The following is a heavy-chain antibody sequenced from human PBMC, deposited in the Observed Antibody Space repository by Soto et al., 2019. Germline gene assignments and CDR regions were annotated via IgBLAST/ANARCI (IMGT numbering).Heavy chain of an antibody. CDR1: GGTFSSYT. V-gene: IGHV1-69*08. Sequence: QVQLVQSGAEVKKPGSSVKVSCKASGGTFSSYTISWVRQAPGQGLEWMGRIIPILGIANYAQKFQGRVTITADKSTRTAYLELSSLRSEDTAVYYCAREEYYYGSGAFFDYWGQGTLVTVSS. CDR2: IIPILGIA. CDR3: AREEYYYGSGAFFDY. J-gene: IGHJ4*02. D-gene: IGHD3-10*01.